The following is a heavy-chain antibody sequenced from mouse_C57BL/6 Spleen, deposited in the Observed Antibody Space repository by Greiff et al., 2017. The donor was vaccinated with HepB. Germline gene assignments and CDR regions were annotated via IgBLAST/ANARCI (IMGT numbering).Heavy chain of an antibody. CDR2: INYDGSST. Sequence: EVQVVESEGGLVQPGSSMKLSCTASGFTFSDYYMAWVRQVPEKGLEWVANINYDGSSTYYLDSLKSRFIISRDNAKNILYLQMSSLKSEDTATYYCARDDGGVFAYWGQGTLVTVSA. J-gene: IGHJ3*01. CDR1: GFTFSDYY. CDR3: ARDDGGVFAY. V-gene: IGHV5-16*01.